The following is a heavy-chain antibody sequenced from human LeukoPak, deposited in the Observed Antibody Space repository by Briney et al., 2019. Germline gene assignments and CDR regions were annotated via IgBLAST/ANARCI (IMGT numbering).Heavy chain of an antibody. CDR2: IDTDGKST. J-gene: IGHJ4*02. V-gene: IGHV3-74*01. CDR3: ARAPNDYWSGYSASFDY. Sequence: PGGSLRLSCAASGFSFSSYWMHWVRQAPGKGLVWVSRIDTDGKSTRYADSVKGRFTISRDNAKNTLYLQMNSLRAEDTAVYYCARAPNDYWSGYSASFDYWGQGSRVTVSS. D-gene: IGHD3-3*01. CDR1: GFSFSSYW.